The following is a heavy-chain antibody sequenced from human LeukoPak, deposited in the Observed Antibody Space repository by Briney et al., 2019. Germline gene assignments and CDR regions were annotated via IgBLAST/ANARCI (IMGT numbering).Heavy chain of an antibody. J-gene: IGHJ6*03. Sequence: GASVKVSCKASGYTFTGYYMHWVRQAPGQGLEWMGGIIPIFGTANYALKFQGRVTITADESTSTAYMELSSLRSEDTAVYYCARVGPGGDYYYYYMDVWGKGTTVTISS. D-gene: IGHD3-16*01. CDR2: IIPIFGTA. CDR3: ARVGPGGDYYYYYMDV. V-gene: IGHV1-69*13. CDR1: GYTFTGYY.